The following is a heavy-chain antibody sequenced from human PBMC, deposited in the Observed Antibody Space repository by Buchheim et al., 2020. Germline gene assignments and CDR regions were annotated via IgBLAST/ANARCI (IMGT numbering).Heavy chain of an antibody. CDR1: GGSISSGDYY. V-gene: IGHV4-30-4*01. CDR3: ARGLYYYDSSGEGGFDY. CDR2: TYYSGST. J-gene: IGHJ4*02. Sequence: QVQLQESGPGLVKPSQTLSLTCTVSGGSISSGDYYWSWIRQPPGKTLEWIGSTYYSGSTYYNPSLKSRVTISVDTSKNQFSLKLSSVTAADTAVYYCARGLYYYDSSGEGGFDYWGQGTL. D-gene: IGHD3-22*01.